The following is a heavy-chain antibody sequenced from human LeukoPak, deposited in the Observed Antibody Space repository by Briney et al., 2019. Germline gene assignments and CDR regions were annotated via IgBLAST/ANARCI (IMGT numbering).Heavy chain of an antibody. CDR2: INPNSGGT. J-gene: IGHJ4*02. CDR1: GYTFTGYY. V-gene: IGHV1-2*02. Sequence: ASVKVSCKASGYTFTGYYMHWVRQAPGQGLEWMGWINPNSGGTNYAQKFQGRVTMTRDTSISTAYMELSRLRSDDTAVYFFFRQETAYDMYYFDYWGQGTLVTVSS. D-gene: IGHD3-9*01. CDR3: FRQETAYDMYYFDY.